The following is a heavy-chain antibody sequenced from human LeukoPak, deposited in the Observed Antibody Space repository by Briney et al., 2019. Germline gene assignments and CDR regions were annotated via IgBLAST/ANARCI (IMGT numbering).Heavy chain of an antibody. CDR2: IYYSGST. J-gene: IGHJ4*02. CDR3: ARVARPLYYYDSSGYYYDY. Sequence: SETLSLTCTVSGGSISSYYWSWIRQPPGKGLEWIGYIYYSGSTNYNPSLKSRVTISVDTSKNQFSLKLSSVTAADTAVYYCARVARPLYYYDSSGYYYDYWGQGTLVTVSS. CDR1: GGSISSYY. D-gene: IGHD3-22*01. V-gene: IGHV4-59*01.